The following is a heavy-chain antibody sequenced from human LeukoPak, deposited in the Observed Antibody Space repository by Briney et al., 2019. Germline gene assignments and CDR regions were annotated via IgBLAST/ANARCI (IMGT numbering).Heavy chain of an antibody. D-gene: IGHD1-26*01. CDR3: ANCEHKEWELLSFDY. CDR1: GFTFSSYW. Sequence: PGGSLRLSCAASGFTFSSYWMHWVRQAPGKGLEWVAFIRYDGSNKYYADSVKGRFTISRDNSKNTLYLQMNSLRAEDTAVYYCANCEHKEWELLSFDYWGQGTLVTVSS. J-gene: IGHJ4*02. V-gene: IGHV3-30*02. CDR2: IRYDGSNK.